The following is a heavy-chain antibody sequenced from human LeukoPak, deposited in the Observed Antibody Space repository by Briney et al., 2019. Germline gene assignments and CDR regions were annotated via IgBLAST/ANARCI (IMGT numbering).Heavy chain of an antibody. V-gene: IGHV4-38-2*01. Sequence: SETLSLTCAVSGYSISSGHYWGWIRQPPGNGLEGIGSIYHSGSTYYNPSLKSRVTISVDTSKNQFSLKLSSVTAADTAVYYCAGASYDSSGVHWGQGTLVTVSS. D-gene: IGHD3-22*01. CDR1: GYSISSGHY. CDR3: AGASYDSSGVH. J-gene: IGHJ4*02. CDR2: IYHSGST.